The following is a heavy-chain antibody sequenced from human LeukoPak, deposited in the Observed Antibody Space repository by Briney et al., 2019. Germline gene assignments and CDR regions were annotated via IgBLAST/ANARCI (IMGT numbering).Heavy chain of an antibody. J-gene: IGHJ4*02. V-gene: IGHV3-7*01. CDR2: IKQDGSEK. Sequence: PGGSLRLSCAASGFTFSGYWMSWVRQAPGKGLEWVGNIKQDGSEKYYVDSVKGRFTISRDNAKNSLYLQMNSLRAEDTAVYYCAKPRSDFAYDFDTWGQGTLVTVSS. CDR1: GFTFSGYW. CDR3: AKPRSDFAYDFDT. D-gene: IGHD3/OR15-3a*01.